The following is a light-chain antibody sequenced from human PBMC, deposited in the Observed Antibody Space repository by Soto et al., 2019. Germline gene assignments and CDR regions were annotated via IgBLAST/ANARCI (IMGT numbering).Light chain of an antibody. J-gene: IGKJ4*01. V-gene: IGKV2-24*01. Sequence: DIVMTQNPLSSPVTLGQPASISCRSSQSLVHTNGNTYLSLHQQRPRQPPRLLLYKVSRRLSGVPDRFSGSAAGTDFTLKISRVEVEDVGVYYCMQTAQFPLTFGGGTKVEIK. CDR2: KVS. CDR1: QSLVHTNGNTY. CDR3: MQTAQFPLT.